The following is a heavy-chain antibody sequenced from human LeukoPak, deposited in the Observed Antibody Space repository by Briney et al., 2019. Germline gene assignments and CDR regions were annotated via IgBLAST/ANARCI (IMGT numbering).Heavy chain of an antibody. J-gene: IGHJ4*02. CDR3: TAEVRDSSGYFYFVH. V-gene: IGHV3-15*01. D-gene: IGHD3-22*01. CDR2: VKSKTEGGTT. Sequence: GGPLRLSCAASGFTFSNACMSWVRQAPGKGLEWVGRVKSKTEGGTTVYDASVRGRFTISRDDSKNTLYLQMNSLKTDDTAVYYCTAEVRDSSGYFYFVHWGQGTLVTVSS. CDR1: GFTFSNAC.